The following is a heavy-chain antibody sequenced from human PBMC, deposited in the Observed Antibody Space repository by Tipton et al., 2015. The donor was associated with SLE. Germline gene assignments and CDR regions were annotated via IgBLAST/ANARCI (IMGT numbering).Heavy chain of an antibody. V-gene: IGHV4-61*02. CDR1: GDSISSGSYY. CDR2: IYTGGST. J-gene: IGHJ3*02. Sequence: TLSLTCTVSGDSISSGSYYWSWIRQPAGKGLEWIGRIYTGGSTNYNPSLESRVTISVDMSKNQFSLKLSSVTAADTAVYYCARHSLELEDPFDIWGQGTMVTVSS. CDR3: ARHSLELEDPFDI. D-gene: IGHD1-7*01.